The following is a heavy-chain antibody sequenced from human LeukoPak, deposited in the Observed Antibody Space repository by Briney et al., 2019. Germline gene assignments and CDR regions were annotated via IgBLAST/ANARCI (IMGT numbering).Heavy chain of an antibody. CDR2: ISSNGGAT. Sequence: GGSLRLSCSASGFTFSNFAMHWVRQAPGKGLEYVSTISSNGGATSYADSVKGRFTIARDNSKNTLYLQMSSLRPEDTAVYYCVKDPGYSSSWYFDYWGQGTLVPVSS. J-gene: IGHJ4*02. V-gene: IGHV3-64D*06. D-gene: IGHD6-13*01. CDR1: GFTFSNFA. CDR3: VKDPGYSSSWYFDY.